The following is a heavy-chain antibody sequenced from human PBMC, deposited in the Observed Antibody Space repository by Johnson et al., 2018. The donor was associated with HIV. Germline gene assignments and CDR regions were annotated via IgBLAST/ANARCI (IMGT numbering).Heavy chain of an antibody. J-gene: IGHJ3*02. CDR3: ARDGVDYGDDDGAFDI. D-gene: IGHD4-17*01. Sequence: VQLVESGGGVVRPGGSLRLSCAASGFTFDDYGMSWVRQAPGKGLEWVSAISGSGGSTYYADSVTGRFTNARDNSTNTLYLQMNSLRAEDTAVYYCARDGVDYGDDDGAFDIWGQGTMVTVSS. CDR2: ISGSGGST. CDR1: GFTFDDYG. V-gene: IGHV3-23*04.